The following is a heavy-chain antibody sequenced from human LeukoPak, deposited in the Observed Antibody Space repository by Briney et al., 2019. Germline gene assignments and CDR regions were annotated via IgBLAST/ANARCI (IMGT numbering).Heavy chain of an antibody. V-gene: IGHV1-18*01. Sequence: ASVKVSCKTSGYTFTNYGISWVRQAPGQGLEWMGWISAYNGNTNYTQNLQGRVTMTTDTSTSTAYMELRSLRSDDTAVYYCARDGVVTAIQYFQHWGQGTLVTVSS. J-gene: IGHJ1*01. CDR1: GYTFTNYG. D-gene: IGHD2-21*02. CDR3: ARDGVVTAIQYFQH. CDR2: ISAYNGNT.